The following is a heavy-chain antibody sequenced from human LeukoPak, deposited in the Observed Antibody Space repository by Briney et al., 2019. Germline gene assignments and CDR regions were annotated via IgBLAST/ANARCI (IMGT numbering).Heavy chain of an antibody. CDR3: ARRGLRYYYYYYMDV. CDR1: GGSFSGYY. V-gene: IGHV4-34*01. Sequence: SSETLSLTCAVYGGSFSGYYWSWIRQPPGKGLEWIGEINHSGSTNYNPSLKSRVTISVDTSKNQFSLKLSSVTAADTAVYYCARRGLRYYYYYYMDVWGKGTTVTISS. D-gene: IGHD3-10*01. J-gene: IGHJ6*03. CDR2: INHSGST.